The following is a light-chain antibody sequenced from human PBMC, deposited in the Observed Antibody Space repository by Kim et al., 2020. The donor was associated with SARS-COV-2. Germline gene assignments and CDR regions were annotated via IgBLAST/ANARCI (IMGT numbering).Light chain of an antibody. Sequence: QSALTQPRSVSGSPGQSVTISCTGTSSDVGGYTYVSWFQQHPGKAPKLMIYDVSKRPSGVPDHFSVSKSGDTASLTISGLQAVEEAYYYCCSNAGVYAGVFGGGTQLTVL. V-gene: IGLV2-11*01. CDR1: SSDVGGYTY. J-gene: IGLJ3*02. CDR2: DVS. CDR3: CSNAGVYAGV.